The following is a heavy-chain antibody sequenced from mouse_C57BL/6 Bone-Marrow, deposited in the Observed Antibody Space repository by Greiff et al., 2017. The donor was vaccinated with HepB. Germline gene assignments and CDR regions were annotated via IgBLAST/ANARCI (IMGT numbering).Heavy chain of an antibody. J-gene: IGHJ2*01. Sequence: QVQLKESGAELVRPGASVTLSCKASGYTFTDYEMHWVKQTPVHGLEWIGAIDPETGGTAYNQKFKGKAILTADKSSSTAYMELRSLTSEDSAVYYCTRPRTRREYFDYWGQGTTHTVSS. CDR1: GYTFTDYE. V-gene: IGHV1-15*01. CDR2: IDPETGGT. CDR3: TRPRTRREYFDY.